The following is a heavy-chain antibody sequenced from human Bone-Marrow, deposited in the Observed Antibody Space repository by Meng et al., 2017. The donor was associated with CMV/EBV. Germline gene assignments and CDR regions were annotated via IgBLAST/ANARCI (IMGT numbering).Heavy chain of an antibody. CDR3: AREIVVPAAQSGALDY. Sequence: ASVKVSCKASGYTFTSYYMHWVRQAPGQGLEWMGIINPSGGSTSYAQKFQGRVTMTRDTSTSTVYMELSSLRSDDTAVYYCAREIVVPAAQSGALDYWGQGTLVTVSS. CDR1: GYTFTSYY. D-gene: IGHD2-2*01. V-gene: IGHV1-46*01. J-gene: IGHJ4*02. CDR2: INPSGGST.